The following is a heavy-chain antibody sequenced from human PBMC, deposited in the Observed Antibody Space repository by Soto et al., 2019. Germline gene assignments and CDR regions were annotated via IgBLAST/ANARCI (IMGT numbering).Heavy chain of an antibody. V-gene: IGHV5-51*01. D-gene: IGHD4-4*01. CDR1: GYTFTDYW. CDR2: IYPGDSDT. CDR3: ARHLSNFRYYYYAMDV. J-gene: IGHJ6*02. Sequence: GESLKISCKGSGYTFTDYWIGWVRQMPGKGLEWMGSIYPGDSDTRYSPSFQGHVIITVDRSTSTAYLQWSTLKASDTAMYYCARHLSNFRYYYYAMDVWGQGTTVTVSS.